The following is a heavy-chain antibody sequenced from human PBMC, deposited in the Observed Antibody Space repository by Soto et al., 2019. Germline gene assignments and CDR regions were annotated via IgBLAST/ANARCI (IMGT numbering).Heavy chain of an antibody. CDR1: GFTFSSYG. CDR3: ARDKGFGELFHYMDV. CDR2: IWYDGSNK. Sequence: GGSLRLSCAASGFTFSSYGMHWVRQAPGKGLEWVAVIWYDGSNKYYADSVKGRFTISRDNSKNTLYLQMNSLRAEDTAVYYCARDKGFGELFHYMDVRGKGTTVTVSS. J-gene: IGHJ6*03. V-gene: IGHV3-33*01. D-gene: IGHD3-10*01.